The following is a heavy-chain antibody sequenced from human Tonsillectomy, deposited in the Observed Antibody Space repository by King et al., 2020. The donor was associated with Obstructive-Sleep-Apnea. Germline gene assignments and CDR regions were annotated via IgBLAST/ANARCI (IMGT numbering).Heavy chain of an antibody. Sequence: QLQESGPGLVKPSQTLSLTCTVSGGSINSVGYYWNWIRQHPGKGLEWIGYIYYSGSTYYNPSLKSRVTISVDTSKNQFSLKLSSVTAADTAVYYWARGGIFNTATRFDYWGQGTLVTVSS. CDR3: ARGGIFNTATRFDY. J-gene: IGHJ4*02. D-gene: IGHD5-24*01. CDR2: IYYSGST. V-gene: IGHV4-31*03. CDR1: GGSINSVGYY.